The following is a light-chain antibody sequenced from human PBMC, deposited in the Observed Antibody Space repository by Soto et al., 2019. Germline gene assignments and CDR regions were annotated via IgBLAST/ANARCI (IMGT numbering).Light chain of an antibody. Sequence: DIQMTQSPSSLSASVGDRVTITCRASQSISRSLNWYQRKPGKAPKLLIYVASSLQSGVPSRFSGGGSGTDFTLTISSLQPEDFATYYCQQSFSALLFTFGPGTTVDIK. CDR1: QSISRS. CDR3: QQSFSALLFT. J-gene: IGKJ3*01. CDR2: VAS. V-gene: IGKV1-39*01.